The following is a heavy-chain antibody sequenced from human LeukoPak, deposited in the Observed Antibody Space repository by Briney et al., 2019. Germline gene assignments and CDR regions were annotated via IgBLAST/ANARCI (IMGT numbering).Heavy chain of an antibody. D-gene: IGHD1-26*01. V-gene: IGHV1-18*01. CDR3: ARDLGIVGAANFDY. CDR1: VYTFTSYG. J-gene: IGHJ4*02. Sequence: ASVKVSCKASVYTFTSYGISWVRQAPGQGLEWMGWISAYNGNTNYAQKLQGRVTMTTDTSTSTAYMELRSLRSDDTAVYYCARDLGIVGAANFDYWGQGTLVTVSS. CDR2: ISAYNGNT.